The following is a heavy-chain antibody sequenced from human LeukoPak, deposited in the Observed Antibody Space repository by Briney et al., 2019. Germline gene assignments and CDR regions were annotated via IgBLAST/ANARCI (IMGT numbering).Heavy chain of an antibody. D-gene: IGHD1-26*01. CDR1: GGSISGYY. CDR3: ARQDSKVGAYTGPYYFDY. J-gene: IGHJ4*02. V-gene: IGHV4-4*07. Sequence: PSETLSLTCTVSGGSISGYYWSWTRQPAGKGLEWIGRIYTSGTTHDNPSLKSRVTMSVDTSKNQVSLKVSSVTAADTAAYYCARQDSKVGAYTGPYYFDYWGQGTLVTVSS. CDR2: IYTSGTT.